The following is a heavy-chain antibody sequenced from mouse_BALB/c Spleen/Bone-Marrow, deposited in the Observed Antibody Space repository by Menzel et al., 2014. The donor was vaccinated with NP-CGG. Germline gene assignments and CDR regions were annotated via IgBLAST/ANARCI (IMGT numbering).Heavy chain of an antibody. Sequence: VQLQQSGPELVKPGASMKISCKASGYSFTGYTMNWVKQSHGKNLEWIGLINPYNGGTIYNQKFKGKAALTVDKSSSTAYMQLKSLTSEDSAVYYCARSDYRYDPYAMDYWGQGTSVTVSS. CDR2: INPYNGGT. V-gene: IGHV1-42*01. J-gene: IGHJ4*01. CDR3: ARSDYRYDPYAMDY. CDR1: GYSFTGYT. D-gene: IGHD2-14*01.